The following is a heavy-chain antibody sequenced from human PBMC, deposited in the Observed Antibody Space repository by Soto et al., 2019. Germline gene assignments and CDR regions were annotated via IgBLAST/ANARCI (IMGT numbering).Heavy chain of an antibody. J-gene: IGHJ3*02. V-gene: IGHV4-59*01. CDR2: IYYSGST. D-gene: IGHD2-15*01. CDR3: ARGFTVVTGVDI. Sequence: PSETLSLTCAVYGGSFSGYYWSWIRQPPGKGLEWIGYIYYSGSTNYNPSLKSRVTISVDTSKNQFSLKLSSVTAADTAVYYCARGFTVVTGVDIWGQGTMVTVSS. CDR1: GGSFSGYY.